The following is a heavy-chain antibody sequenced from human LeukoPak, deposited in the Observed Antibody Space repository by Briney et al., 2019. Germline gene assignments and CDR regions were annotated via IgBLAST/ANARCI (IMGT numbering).Heavy chain of an antibody. CDR1: GFTFSSYA. CDR3: AKFGGNSASYWYFDL. Sequence: GGSPRPSCAASGFTFSSYAMSWVRQAPGKGLEWVSAISGSGGSTYYADSVKGRFTISRDNSKNTLYLQMNSLRAEDTAVYYCAKFGGNSASYWYFDLWGRGTLVTVSS. J-gene: IGHJ2*01. D-gene: IGHD4-23*01. CDR2: ISGSGGST. V-gene: IGHV3-23*01.